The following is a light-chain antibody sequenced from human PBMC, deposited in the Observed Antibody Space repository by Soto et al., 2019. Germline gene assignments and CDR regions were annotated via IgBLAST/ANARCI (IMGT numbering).Light chain of an antibody. Sequence: IVLTQSPDSLAVSLGERATINCKSSQSVLYSSNNMNYSAWYQQKPGQPPQLLIYWASTRESGVPDRFSGSGSGADFTLTISSLQAEDVAVYYCQQYYSTPITFGQGTRLEI. J-gene: IGKJ5*01. CDR3: QQYYSTPIT. CDR1: QSVLYSSNNMNY. CDR2: WAS. V-gene: IGKV4-1*01.